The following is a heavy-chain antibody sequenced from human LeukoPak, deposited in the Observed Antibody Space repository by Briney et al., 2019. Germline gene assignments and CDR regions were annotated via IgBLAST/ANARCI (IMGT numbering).Heavy chain of an antibody. CDR2: IKQDGSET. D-gene: IGHD2-15*01. CDR1: GFSFSSYW. V-gene: IGHV3-7*05. CDR3: ARGGGGGDV. Sequence: GGSLRLSCAASGFSFSSYWMSWVRQAPGKGPEWVANIKQDGSETYYVDSVKGRFTISRDNAKNSLYLQMNSLRVEDTAIYFCARGGGGGDVWGQGTTVIVSS. J-gene: IGHJ6*02.